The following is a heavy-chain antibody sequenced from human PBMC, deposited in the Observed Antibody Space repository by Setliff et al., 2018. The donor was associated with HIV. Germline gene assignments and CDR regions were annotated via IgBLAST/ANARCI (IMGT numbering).Heavy chain of an antibody. CDR2: INAGNGNT. Sequence: ASVKVSCKASGYTFTAYVMHWVRQAPGQRLEWMGWINAGNGNTKYSQKFQGRVTFIRDTSASTAYMELSSLRSEDTAVYYCARPDSRWYARGRDPLYGMDVWGQGTTVTVSS. V-gene: IGHV1-3*01. CDR1: GYTFTAYV. J-gene: IGHJ6*02. D-gene: IGHD6-13*01. CDR3: ARPDSRWYARGRDPLYGMDV.